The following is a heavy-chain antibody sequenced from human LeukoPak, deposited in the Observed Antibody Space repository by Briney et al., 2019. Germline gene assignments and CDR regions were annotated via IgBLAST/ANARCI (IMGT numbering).Heavy chain of an antibody. Sequence: ASVKVSCKASGYTFTRYDINWVRQATGQGLEWMGWMNPDSGNTGYAQKFQGRVAITRNTSISAAYMDLSSLRSEDTGIYYCALVIRGCVIDYWGQGTLVTVSS. D-gene: IGHD2/OR15-2a*01. CDR1: GYTFTRYD. J-gene: IGHJ4*02. V-gene: IGHV1-8*03. CDR2: MNPDSGNT. CDR3: ALVIRGCVIDY.